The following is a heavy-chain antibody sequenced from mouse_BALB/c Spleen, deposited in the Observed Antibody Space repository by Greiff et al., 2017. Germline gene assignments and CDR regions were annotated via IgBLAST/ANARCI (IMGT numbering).Heavy chain of an antibody. CDR3: ARFTTASYAMDY. CDR1: GFTFSSFG. J-gene: IGHJ4*01. D-gene: IGHD1-2*01. CDR2: ISSGSSTI. V-gene: IGHV5-17*02. Sequence: EVMLVESGGGLVQPGGSRKLSCAASGFTFSSFGMHWVRQAPEKGLEWVAYISSGSSTIYYADTVKGRFTISRDNPKNTLFLQMTSLRSEDTAMYYCARFTTASYAMDYWGQGTSVTVSS.